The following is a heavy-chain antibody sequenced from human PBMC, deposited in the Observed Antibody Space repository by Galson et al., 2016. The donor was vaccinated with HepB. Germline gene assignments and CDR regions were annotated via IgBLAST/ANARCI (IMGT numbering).Heavy chain of an antibody. CDR2: ISSSSSYT. V-gene: IGHV3-21*01. J-gene: IGHJ4*02. Sequence: SLRLSCAASGFTFSSYSMNWVRQAPGKGLEWVSYISSSSSYTNYADPVKGRFTLSRDNAKNSLYLQMNSLRAEDTAVSYCARDNTGSHGSGFDYWGQGTLVTVSS. CDR3: ARDNTGSHGSGFDY. D-gene: IGHD2-15*01. CDR1: GFTFSSYS.